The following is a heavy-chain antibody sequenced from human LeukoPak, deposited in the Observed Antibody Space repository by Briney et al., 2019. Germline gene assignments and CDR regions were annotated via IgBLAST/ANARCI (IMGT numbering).Heavy chain of an antibody. D-gene: IGHD6-13*01. V-gene: IGHV1-69*13. CDR2: IIPVFGAP. J-gene: IGHJ4*02. CDR1: GGTVSTYS. Sequence: SVKVSCKASGGTVSTYSISWVRQAPRHGLEWMGEIIPVFGAPNYAQKFQGRVTISADESPSTAYMELNSLRSEDTAMYYCARDFLRIAAAGPGGYWGQGTLVTVSS. CDR3: ARDFLRIAAAGPGGY.